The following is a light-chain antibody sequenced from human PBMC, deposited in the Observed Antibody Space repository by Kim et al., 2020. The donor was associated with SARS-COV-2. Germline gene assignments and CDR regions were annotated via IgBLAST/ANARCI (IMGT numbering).Light chain of an antibody. CDR2: DAS. CDR1: QSINTN. Sequence: VSPGERATLSGRASQSINTNLAWFQLKPGQAPSLLIEDASTRATGIPARFSGSGSGADFTLTINGLQPEDSAVYYCQQYNDWPRSFGQGTKVEIK. V-gene: IGKV3-15*01. J-gene: IGKJ1*01. CDR3: QQYNDWPRS.